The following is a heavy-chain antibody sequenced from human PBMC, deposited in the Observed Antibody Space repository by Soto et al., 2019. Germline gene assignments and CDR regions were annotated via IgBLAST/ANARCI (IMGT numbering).Heavy chain of an antibody. V-gene: IGHV4-59*01. D-gene: IGHD2-15*01. CDR2: IYYSGST. CDR1: GGSISSYY. CDR3: ARGLGYCSGGSCYFYFDY. Sequence: ETLSLTCTVSGGSISSYYWSWIRQPPGKGLEWIGYIYYSGSTNYNPSLKSRVTISVDTSKNQFSLKLSSVTAADTAVYYCARGLGYCSGGSCYFYFDYWGQGTLVTVSS. J-gene: IGHJ4*02.